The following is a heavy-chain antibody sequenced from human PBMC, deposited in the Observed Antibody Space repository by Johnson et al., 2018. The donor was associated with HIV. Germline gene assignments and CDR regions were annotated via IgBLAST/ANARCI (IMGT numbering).Heavy chain of an antibody. CDR3: ARGGDDAFDI. Sequence: VQLVESGGGLVQPGGSLRLSCAASGFTFSSYDMHWVRQATGKGLEWVSAIGTAGDTYYPDSVKGRFTISRDNSKNTLYLQMNSLRAEDTAVYYCARGGDDAFDIWGQGTMVTVSS. J-gene: IGHJ3*02. V-gene: IGHV3-13*01. CDR1: GFTFSSYD. CDR2: IGTAGDT. D-gene: IGHD7-27*01.